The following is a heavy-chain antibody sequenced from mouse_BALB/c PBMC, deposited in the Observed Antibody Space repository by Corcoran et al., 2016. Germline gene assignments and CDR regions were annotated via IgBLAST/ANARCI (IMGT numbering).Heavy chain of an antibody. CDR2: IDPENGNT. Sequence: EVQLQQSGAELVRPGALVKLSCKASGFNIKDYYMHWVKQRPEQGLEWIGWIDPENGNTIYDPKFQGKASRTADTSSNTDYLQLSSLTSEDTVVYYCARGRALFAYWGQGTLVTVSA. V-gene: IGHV14-1*02. CDR1: GFNIKDYY. CDR3: ARGRALFAY. D-gene: IGHD6-1*01. J-gene: IGHJ3*01.